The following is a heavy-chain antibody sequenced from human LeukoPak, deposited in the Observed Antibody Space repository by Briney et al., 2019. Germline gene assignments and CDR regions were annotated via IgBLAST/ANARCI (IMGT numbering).Heavy chain of an antibody. CDR1: GYPFSTYE. Sequence: ASVKVSCKASGYPFSTYEVNWVRQAPGQGLEWMGWVHPKSGDTAYAQKFQDRVTMTRDTSISTVYMELSSLRSEDTAMYFCTRGPRDDPWGQGTLVTVSS. CDR3: TRGPRDDP. J-gene: IGHJ5*02. CDR2: VHPKSGDT. V-gene: IGHV1-8*01.